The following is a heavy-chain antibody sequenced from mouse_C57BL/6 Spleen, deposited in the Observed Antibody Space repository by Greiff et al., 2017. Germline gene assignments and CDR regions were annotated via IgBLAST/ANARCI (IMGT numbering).Heavy chain of an antibody. Sequence: EVQLVESEGGLVPPGSSMKLSCTASGFTFSDSYMAWVRQVPEKGLEWVANINYDGSSTYYLDSLKSRFIISRDNAKNILYLQMSSLKSEDTATYYCARDRNYGYFDVWGTGTTGTVSS. V-gene: IGHV5-16*01. CDR1: GFTFSDSY. CDR3: ARDRNYGYFDV. CDR2: INYDGSST. J-gene: IGHJ1*03.